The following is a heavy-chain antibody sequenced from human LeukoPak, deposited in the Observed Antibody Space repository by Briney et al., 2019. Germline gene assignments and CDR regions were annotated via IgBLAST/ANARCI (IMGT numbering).Heavy chain of an antibody. V-gene: IGHV1-18*01. CDR2: IDTYSGKT. D-gene: IGHD6-13*01. CDR3: ARDRGIAEADSFDP. J-gene: IGHJ5*02. CDR1: GYTYTTDG. Sequence: ASVKVPCKASGYTYTTDGISWVRQAPGQGLEWMGWIDTYSGKTNYAQKFQGRATMTSDTSTSTAYMELRSLRSDDTAVYYCARDRGIAEADSFDPWGQGTLVTVSS.